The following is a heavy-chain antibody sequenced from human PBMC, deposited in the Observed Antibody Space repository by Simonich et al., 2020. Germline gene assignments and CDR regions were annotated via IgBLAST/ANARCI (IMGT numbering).Heavy chain of an antibody. CDR3: ARSLGYYYYYYGMDV. J-gene: IGHJ6*02. V-gene: IGHV4-59*08. D-gene: IGHD1-26*01. CDR1: GGSISSYY. CDR2: IYYSGST. Sequence: QVQLQESGPGLVKPSETLSLTCTVSGGSISSYYWSWIRHPPGKGLEWIGYIYYSGSTNYNPSLKSRVTISVDTSKNQFSLKRSSVTAADTAVYYCARSLGYYYYYYGMDVWGQGTTVTVSS.